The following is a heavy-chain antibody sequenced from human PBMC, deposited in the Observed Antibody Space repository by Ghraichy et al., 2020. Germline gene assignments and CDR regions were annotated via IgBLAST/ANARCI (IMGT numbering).Heavy chain of an antibody. J-gene: IGHJ6*02. Sequence: SQTLSLTCAISGDSVSSKRAAWNCIRQSPSRGLEWLGRTNYRSKWYSDYAVSVKGRVTIKPDTSKNQFSLQLNSVTPEDTAVYYCARGAIFGSVDYYYVMDVWGQGTTVTVSS. CDR2: TNYRSKWYS. CDR1: GDSVSSKRAA. V-gene: IGHV6-1*01. D-gene: IGHD3-3*01. CDR3: ARGAIFGSVDYYYVMDV.